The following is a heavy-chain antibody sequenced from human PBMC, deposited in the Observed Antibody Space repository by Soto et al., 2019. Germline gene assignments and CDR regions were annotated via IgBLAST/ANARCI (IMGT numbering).Heavy chain of an antibody. J-gene: IGHJ4*02. V-gene: IGHV3-21*04. Sequence: GGSLRLSCAVSGFTFNSYSMNWVRQAPGKGLEWVSSISSFSNYMYYTDSVKGRFTISRDNARNSLYLQMSSLRSEDTAVYYCASRYDSSDYWGLGTLVTVSS. CDR3: ASRYDSSDY. CDR1: GFTFNSYS. D-gene: IGHD3-22*01. CDR2: ISSFSNYM.